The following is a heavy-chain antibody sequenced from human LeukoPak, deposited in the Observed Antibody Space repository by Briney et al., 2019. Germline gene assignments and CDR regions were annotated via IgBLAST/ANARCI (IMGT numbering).Heavy chain of an antibody. CDR2: IYPGDSDT. V-gene: IGHV5-51*01. CDR3: ARGERFLEWLLPPYFDL. CDR1: GHSFASYW. D-gene: IGHD3-3*01. J-gene: IGHJ2*01. Sequence: GESLKISCQGSGHSFASYWIGWVRQMPGKGLEWMGIIYPGDSDTRYSPSFQGQVTISADKSISTAYLQWSSLKASDTAMYYCARGERFLEWLLPPYFDLWGRGTLVTVSS.